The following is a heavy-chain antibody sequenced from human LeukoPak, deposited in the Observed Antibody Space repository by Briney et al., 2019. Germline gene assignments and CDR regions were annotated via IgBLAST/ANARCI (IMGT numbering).Heavy chain of an antibody. CDR3: AKVPRLVYFDN. V-gene: IGHV3-23*01. D-gene: IGHD1-1*01. Sequence: GRSLRLSCAASGFTFRSYAMSWVRQAPGKGLEWVSAISGSGGSTYYADSVKGRFTISRDNSKNTLYLQMSSLRAEDTAVYYCAKVPRLVYFDNWGQGTLVTVSS. CDR2: ISGSGGST. J-gene: IGHJ4*02. CDR1: GFTFRSYA.